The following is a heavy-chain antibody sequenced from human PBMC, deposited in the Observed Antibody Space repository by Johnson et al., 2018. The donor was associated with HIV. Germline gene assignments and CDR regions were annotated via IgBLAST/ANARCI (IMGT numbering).Heavy chain of an antibody. V-gene: IGHV3-30*02. Sequence: QVQLVESGGGVVQPGGSLRLSCAASGFIFSNYGIHWVRQAPGKGLEWVAFIRYDGTNRYYADSVKGRFTISRDNSKNTVYLQMNSLRADDTAMYYCAKELDVTAGGDDIWGQGTMVTVSS. CDR3: AKELDVTAGGDDI. D-gene: IGHD2-21*02. CDR1: GFIFSNYG. J-gene: IGHJ3*02. CDR2: IRYDGTNR.